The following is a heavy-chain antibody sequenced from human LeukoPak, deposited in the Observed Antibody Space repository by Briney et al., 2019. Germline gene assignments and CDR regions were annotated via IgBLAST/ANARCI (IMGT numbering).Heavy chain of an antibody. CDR1: GISISNYW. J-gene: IGHJ4*02. V-gene: IGHV3-74*01. CDR3: GSVFDY. CDR2: IDSKGTGT. Sequence: GGALRLSCAASGISISNYWMHWVRPAPGKGLVWVARIDSKGTGTSYADSVKGRFTISRDYAKNILYLQMNSLRAEDTAVYYCGSVFDYWGQGALVTVSS.